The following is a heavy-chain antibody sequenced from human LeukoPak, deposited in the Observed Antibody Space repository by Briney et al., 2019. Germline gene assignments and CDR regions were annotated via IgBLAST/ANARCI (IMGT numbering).Heavy chain of an antibody. CDR1: GGSISSGGYS. CDR2: IYYSGST. Sequence: SQTLSLTCAVSGGSISSGGYSWSWIRQPPGKGLEWIGYIYYSGSTYYNPSLKSRVTISVDTSKNQFSLKLSSVTAADTAVYYCARHRYYYDSSRMFYYYYYMDVWGKGTTVTISS. V-gene: IGHV4-30-4*07. CDR3: ARHRYYYDSSRMFYYYYYMDV. D-gene: IGHD3-22*01. J-gene: IGHJ6*03.